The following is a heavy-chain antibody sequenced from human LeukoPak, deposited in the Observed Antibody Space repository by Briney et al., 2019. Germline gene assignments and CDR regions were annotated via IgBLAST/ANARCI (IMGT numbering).Heavy chain of an antibody. CDR1: GGSFSGYY. J-gene: IGHJ3*02. V-gene: IGHV4-34*01. Sequence: SETLSLTCTVYGGSFSGYYWSWIRQPPGKGLEWIGEINHSGSTNYNPSLKSRVTISVDTSKNQFSLKLSSVTAADTAVYYCARGARTVTIDDAFDIWGQGTMVTVSS. D-gene: IGHD4-17*01. CDR3: ARGARTVTIDDAFDI. CDR2: INHSGST.